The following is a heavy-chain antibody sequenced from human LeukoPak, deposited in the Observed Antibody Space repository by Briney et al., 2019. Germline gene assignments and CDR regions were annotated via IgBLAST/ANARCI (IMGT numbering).Heavy chain of an antibody. D-gene: IGHD6-13*01. CDR3: APLGYSSSWFRSWFDP. V-gene: IGHV1-24*01. CDR1: GYTLTELS. Sequence: ASVKVSCKVSGYTLTELSMHWVRQAPGKGLEWMGGFDPEDGETIYAQKFQGRVTMTEDTSTDTAYMELSSLRSEDTAVYYCAPLGYSSSWFRSWFDPWGQGTLVTVSS. CDR2: FDPEDGET. J-gene: IGHJ5*02.